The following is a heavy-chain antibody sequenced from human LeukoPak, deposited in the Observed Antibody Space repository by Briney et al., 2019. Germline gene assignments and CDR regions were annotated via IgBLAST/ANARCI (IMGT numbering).Heavy chain of an antibody. J-gene: IGHJ3*02. V-gene: IGHV3-43*02. CDR3: AKDHRLIVVAYAFDS. Sequence: PGGSLRLSCAASGFTFDDYAMHWVRQAPGKGLEWVSLINGHGGNTYYADSVKGRFTISRDNSRNSLYLQMNSLRTEDTALYYCAKDHRLIVVAYAFDSWGQGTMVTVSS. CDR1: GFTFDDYA. CDR2: INGHGGNT. D-gene: IGHD3-22*01.